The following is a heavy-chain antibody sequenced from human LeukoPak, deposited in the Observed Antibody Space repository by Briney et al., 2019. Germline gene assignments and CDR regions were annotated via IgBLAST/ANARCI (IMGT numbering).Heavy chain of an antibody. CDR1: GYTFTSYG. J-gene: IGHJ4*02. Sequence: SVKVSCKASGYTFTSYGISWVRQAPGQGLEWMGGIIPIFGTANYAQKFQGRVTITADESTSTAYMELSSLRSEDTAVYYCARDLGSVPAFDYWGQGTLVTVSS. CDR2: IIPIFGTA. CDR3: ARDLGSVPAFDY. V-gene: IGHV1-69*13. D-gene: IGHD2-2*01.